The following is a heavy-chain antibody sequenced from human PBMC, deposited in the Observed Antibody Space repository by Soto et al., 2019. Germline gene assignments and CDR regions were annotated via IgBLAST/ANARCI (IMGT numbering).Heavy chain of an antibody. CDR3: ARHNYGSGSTYFDY. CDR2: INHSGST. J-gene: IGHJ4*02. D-gene: IGHD3-10*01. Sequence: SETLSLTCAVYGGSFSGYYWSWIRQPPGKGLEWIGEINHSGSTNYNPSLKSRVTISVDTSKNQFSLKLNSMTAADTAVYYCARHNYGSGSTYFDYWGQGTLVNVSS. V-gene: IGHV4-34*01. CDR1: GGSFSGYY.